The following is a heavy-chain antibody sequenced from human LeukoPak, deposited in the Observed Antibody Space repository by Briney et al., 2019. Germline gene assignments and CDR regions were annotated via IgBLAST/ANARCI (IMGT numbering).Heavy chain of an antibody. D-gene: IGHD6-19*01. V-gene: IGHV4-4*07. CDR2: IYTSGST. Sequence: SETLSLTCTVSGGSISSYYWSWIRQPAGKGLEWIGRIYTSGSTNYNPSLKSRVTMSVDTSKNQFSLKLSSVTAADTAVYYCARRGSGWYRGDYYYYMDVWGKGTTVTVSS. J-gene: IGHJ6*03. CDR1: GGSISSYY. CDR3: ARRGSGWYRGDYYYYMDV.